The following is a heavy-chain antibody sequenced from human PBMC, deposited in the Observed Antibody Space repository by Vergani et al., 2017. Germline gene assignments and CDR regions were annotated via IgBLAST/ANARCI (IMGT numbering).Heavy chain of an antibody. J-gene: IGHJ6*03. D-gene: IGHD2-2*01. Sequence: QVQLQESGPGLVKPSETLSLTCTVSGSSISSYYWSWIRQPPGKGLEWIGYIYYSGSTNYNPSLKSRVTISVDTSKNQCSLKLSSVTAADTAVYYCARVRLVPAAIYYMDVWGKGTTVTVSS. V-gene: IGHV4-59*01. CDR3: ARVRLVPAAIYYMDV. CDR2: IYYSGST. CDR1: GSSISSYY.